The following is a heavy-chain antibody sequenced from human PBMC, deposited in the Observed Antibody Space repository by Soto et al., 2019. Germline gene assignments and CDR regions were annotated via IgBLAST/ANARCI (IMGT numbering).Heavy chain of an antibody. CDR1: GGSISSYY. CDR3: ARHFSVDYFDY. Sequence: PSETLSLTCTVSGGSISSYYWSWIRQPPGKGLEWIWEINHSGTTYYNPSLKSRVTISVDRSKNQFSLKLSSVTASDTAVYYCARHFSVDYFDYWGQGALVTVSS. J-gene: IGHJ4*02. V-gene: IGHV4-59*04. CDR2: INHSGTT.